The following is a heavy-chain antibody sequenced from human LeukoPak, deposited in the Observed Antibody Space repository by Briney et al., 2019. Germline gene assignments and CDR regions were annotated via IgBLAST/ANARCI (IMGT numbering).Heavy chain of an antibody. Sequence: GGSLRLSCAASGFTFSSYAMSWIRQAPGKGLEWVSYISSSGSTIYYADSVKGRFTISRDNAKNSLYLQMNSLRAEDTAVYYCASLVGGYYFDYWGQGTLVTVSS. D-gene: IGHD2-2*01. J-gene: IGHJ4*02. CDR3: ASLVGGYYFDY. CDR1: GFTFSSYA. V-gene: IGHV3-11*01. CDR2: ISSSGSTI.